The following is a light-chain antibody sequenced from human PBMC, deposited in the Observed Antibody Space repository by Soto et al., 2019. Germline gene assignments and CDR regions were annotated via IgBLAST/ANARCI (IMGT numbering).Light chain of an antibody. CDR3: QQYNNWPYT. V-gene: IGKV3-15*01. CDR1: QSVSSN. J-gene: IGKJ2*01. CDR2: GAS. Sequence: EIAMTQSPATLAGSAGERAALSCRASQSVSSNFAWYQQKPGQAPRLLIYGASSRATGTPARFSGSGYGTEFTLTISSLQSEDFAVYYCQQYNNWPYTFGLGTKLEIK.